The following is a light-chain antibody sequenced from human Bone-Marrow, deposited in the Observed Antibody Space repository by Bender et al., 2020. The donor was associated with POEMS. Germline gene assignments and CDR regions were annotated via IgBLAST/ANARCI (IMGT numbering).Light chain of an antibody. CDR1: SSDVGRYNL. CDR3: VAWDASLNGWV. CDR2: NFK. Sequence: QSALTQPASVSGSPGQSITISCTGTSSDVGRYNLVSWYQQHPGTAPKLLIHNFKNRPSGVSNRFSGSKSANTASLAITGLQSDDEAIYFCVAWDASLNGWVFGGGTKLTVL. J-gene: IGLJ3*02. V-gene: IGLV2-14*02.